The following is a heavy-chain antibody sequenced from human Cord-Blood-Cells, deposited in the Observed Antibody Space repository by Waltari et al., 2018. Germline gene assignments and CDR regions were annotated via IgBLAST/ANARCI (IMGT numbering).Heavy chain of an antibody. D-gene: IGHD3-9*01. Sequence: QLQLQESGPGLVKPSETLSLTCTVSGGTISSSSYYWGWIRQPPGKGLEWIGSIYYSGVTYYNPSLKSRVTISVDTSKNQFSLKLSSVTAADTAVYYCARSYYDILTGYPQFDYWGQGTLVTVSS. J-gene: IGHJ4*02. V-gene: IGHV4-39*01. CDR1: GGTISSSSYY. CDR2: IYYSGVT. CDR3: ARSYYDILTGYPQFDY.